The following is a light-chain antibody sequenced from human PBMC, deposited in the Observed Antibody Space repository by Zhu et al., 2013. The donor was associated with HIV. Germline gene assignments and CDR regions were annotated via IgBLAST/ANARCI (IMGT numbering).Light chain of an antibody. CDR1: SSDVGGYDY. Sequence: QSALTQPASVSGSPGQSITISCTGTSSDVGGYDYVSWYQHHPGRAPKLMIYEVSNRPSGVSNRFSGSKSGNTASLTISGLQAEDEADYYCSSYTSYITLHVVFGGGTKLTVL. CDR2: EVS. CDR3: SSYTSYITLHVV. J-gene: IGLJ2*01. V-gene: IGLV2-14*01.